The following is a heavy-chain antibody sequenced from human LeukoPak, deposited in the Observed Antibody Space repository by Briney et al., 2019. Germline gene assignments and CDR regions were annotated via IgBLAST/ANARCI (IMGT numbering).Heavy chain of an antibody. CDR1: GFTFSSYA. Sequence: GGSLRLSCAASGFTFSSYAMSWVRQAPGKGLEWVSAISGSGGSTYYADSVKGRFTISRDNSKNTLYLQMNSLRAEDTAVYYCNFPPPIVVVPAAMLDYFDYWGQGTLVTVSS. V-gene: IGHV3-23*01. J-gene: IGHJ4*02. CDR2: ISGSGGST. D-gene: IGHD2-2*01. CDR3: NFPPPIVVVPAAMLDYFDY.